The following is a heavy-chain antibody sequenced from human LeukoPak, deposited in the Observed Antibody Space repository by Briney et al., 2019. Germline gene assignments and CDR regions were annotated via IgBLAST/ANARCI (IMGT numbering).Heavy chain of an antibody. D-gene: IGHD3-10*01. Sequence: SETLSLTCTVSGGSISSKIYYWAWIRQSPGKGLEWIATIYYSGTTYYNPSLESRVTISLDTPKNQFSLKVTSATAADTAIYYCARHDSYGSVNWFDPWGQGTLVTVSS. CDR3: ARHDSYGSVNWFDP. J-gene: IGHJ5*02. CDR2: IYYSGTT. CDR1: GGSISSKIYY. V-gene: IGHV4-39*01.